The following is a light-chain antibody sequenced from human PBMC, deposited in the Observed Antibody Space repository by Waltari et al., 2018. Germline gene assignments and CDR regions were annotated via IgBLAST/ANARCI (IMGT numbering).Light chain of an antibody. J-gene: IGLJ3*02. CDR1: SGSVSTSYY. CDR3: VLYMGGGIL. Sequence: QTVVTQEPSFSVSPGGTVTLTCGLRSGSVSTSYYPSWYQQTPGQAPRPLIYSTNTRSSGVPDRFSGSSLGNNAALTITGAQADDESDYYCVLYMGGGILFGGGTKLTVL. CDR2: STN. V-gene: IGLV8-61*01.